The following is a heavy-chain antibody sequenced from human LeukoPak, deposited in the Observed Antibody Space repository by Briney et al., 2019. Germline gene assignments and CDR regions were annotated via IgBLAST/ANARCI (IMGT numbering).Heavy chain of an antibody. D-gene: IGHD6-13*01. Sequence: SVKVSCKASGGTFSIYAISWVRQAPGQGLEWMGGTIPIFGTANYAQKFQGRVTITADESTSTAYMELSSLRSEDTAVYYCATYSSSWYADAFDIWGQGTMVTVSS. CDR1: GGTFSIYA. CDR2: TIPIFGTA. CDR3: ATYSSSWYADAFDI. J-gene: IGHJ3*02. V-gene: IGHV1-69*13.